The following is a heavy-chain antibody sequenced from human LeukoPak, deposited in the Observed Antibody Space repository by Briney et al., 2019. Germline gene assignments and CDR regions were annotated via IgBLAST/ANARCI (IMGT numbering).Heavy chain of an antibody. CDR3: AIVGVATIVGVIGY. D-gene: IGHD5-24*01. CDR1: GFTFSSYP. Sequence: PGGSLRLSCAAAGFTFSSYPMSWVRQAPGKGLECVSTLSGSGSSTYYAESVKGRFTISRDNSKNTLYLQMNSLRAEDTAVYYCAIVGVATIVGVIGYWGQGALVTVSS. V-gene: IGHV3-23*01. CDR2: LSGSGSST. J-gene: IGHJ4*02.